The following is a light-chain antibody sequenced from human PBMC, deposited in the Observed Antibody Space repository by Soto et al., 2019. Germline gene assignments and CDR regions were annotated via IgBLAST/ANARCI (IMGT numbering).Light chain of an antibody. Sequence: DIQMTQSPSILYASVGDRVTITCRASQTIGRSLAWYQQKPGKAPKLLIYDVSTLDSGVPSRFSGSASGTEFTLTISSLESDDFATYYCQQYHRYSTFGQGTKVDIK. CDR1: QTIGRS. J-gene: IGKJ1*01. V-gene: IGKV1-5*01. CDR3: QQYHRYST. CDR2: DVS.